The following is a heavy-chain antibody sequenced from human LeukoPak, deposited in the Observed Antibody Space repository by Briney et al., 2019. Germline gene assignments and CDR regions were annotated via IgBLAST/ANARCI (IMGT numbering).Heavy chain of an antibody. CDR3: ARRAGAYTHPYDY. CDR1: GFTVSSNS. V-gene: IGHV3-53*01. J-gene: IGHJ4*02. D-gene: IGHD3-16*01. Sequence: AGGSLRLSCTVSGFTVSSNSMSWVRQAPGKGLEWVSFIYSAGSTHYSDSVEGRFTISIDNSKNTLYLQMNSLRAEDTAVYYCARRAGAYTHPYDYWGQGTLVTVS. CDR2: IYSAGST.